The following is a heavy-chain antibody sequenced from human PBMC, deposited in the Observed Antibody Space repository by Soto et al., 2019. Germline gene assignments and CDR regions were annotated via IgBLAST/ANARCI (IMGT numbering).Heavy chain of an antibody. CDR3: AKDPYDSSGYYYVDY. CDR2: ISGSGGST. Sequence: PGGSLRLSCAASGFTFSSYAMSWVRQAPGKGLEWVSAISGSGGSTYYADSVKGRFTISRDNSKNTLYLQMNSLRAEGTAVYYCAKDPYDSSGYYYVDYWGQGTLVTV. D-gene: IGHD3-22*01. V-gene: IGHV3-23*01. CDR1: GFTFSSYA. J-gene: IGHJ4*02.